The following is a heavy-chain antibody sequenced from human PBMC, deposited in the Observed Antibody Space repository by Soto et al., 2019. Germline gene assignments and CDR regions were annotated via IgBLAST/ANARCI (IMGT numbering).Heavy chain of an antibody. CDR3: ARWVTTGGLDF. CDR1: GFTFRSYV. J-gene: IGHJ4*02. Sequence: QVQLVESGGGVVQPGTSLRLSCVGSGFTFRSYVIHWVRQAPGKGLEWVALTSYDGSNNFYGDSVKGRFTISRHNSRNTVELQLDSLRFEDTALYYCARWVTTGGLDFWGQGTLVSVSS. CDR2: TSYDGSNN. V-gene: IGHV3-33*05. D-gene: IGHD2-21*02.